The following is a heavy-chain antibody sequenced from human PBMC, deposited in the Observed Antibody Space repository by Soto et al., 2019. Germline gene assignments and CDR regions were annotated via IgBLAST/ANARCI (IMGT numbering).Heavy chain of an antibody. Sequence: EVQLVESGGGLVQPGGSLRLSCAASGFTFSSYEMNWVRQAPGKGLEWVSYISSSGSTIYYADSVKGRFTISRDNAKNSRYRQRNGLRAEDRAVYYCARGQYSGGGGYFDYWGQETLVTVSS. D-gene: IGHD6-19*01. J-gene: IGHJ4*02. CDR1: GFTFSSYE. V-gene: IGHV3-48*03. CDR3: ARGQYSGGGGYFDY. CDR2: ISSSGSTI.